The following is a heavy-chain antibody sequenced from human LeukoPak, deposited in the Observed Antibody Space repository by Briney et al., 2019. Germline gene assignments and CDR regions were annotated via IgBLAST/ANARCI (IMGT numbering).Heavy chain of an antibody. V-gene: IGHV3-9*01. D-gene: IGHD2-21*01. Sequence: GGSLRLSCAASGFSLKAHAMRWVRHVPGRGLEEVSGSCWDDIRKDYGDSVKGRFTVTSDISKEFLCLEMNSLRVEDTAIYYCTKDTSACGADYWGQGTLVTVS. CDR3: TKDTSACGADY. CDR2: SCWDDIRK. J-gene: IGHJ4*02. CDR1: GFSLKAHA.